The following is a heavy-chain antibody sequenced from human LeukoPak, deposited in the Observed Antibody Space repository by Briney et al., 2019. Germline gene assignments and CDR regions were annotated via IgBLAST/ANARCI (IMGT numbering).Heavy chain of an antibody. V-gene: IGHV3-23*01. CDR2: ILSTGTT. D-gene: IGHD3-10*01. CDR1: GFPFSASA. CDR3: ARCPGSGTSSYYYYYMDV. Sequence: PGGSLRLSCAASGFPFSASAMTWVRQAPGKGLEWVSHILSTGTTYYADSVKGRFTISRDNSKNALFLQMNSLRAEDTAVYYCARCPGSGTSSYYYYYMDVWGKGTTVTVSS. J-gene: IGHJ6*03.